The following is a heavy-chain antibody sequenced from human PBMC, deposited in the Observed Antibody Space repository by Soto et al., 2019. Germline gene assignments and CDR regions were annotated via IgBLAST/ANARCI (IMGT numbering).Heavy chain of an antibody. D-gene: IGHD2-15*01. CDR2: IYWDDDK. CDR3: AHRPSYCSGGSCYSGFDY. V-gene: IGHV2-5*02. CDR1: GFSRSTSGVG. J-gene: IGHJ4*02. Sequence: QITLKESGPTLVKPTQTLTLTCTFSGFSRSTSGVGVGWIRQPPGKALEWLGLIYWDDDKRYSPSLKSRLTITKDTSKHQVVLTMTNMDPVDTATYYCAHRPSYCSGGSCYSGFDYWGQGTLVTVSS.